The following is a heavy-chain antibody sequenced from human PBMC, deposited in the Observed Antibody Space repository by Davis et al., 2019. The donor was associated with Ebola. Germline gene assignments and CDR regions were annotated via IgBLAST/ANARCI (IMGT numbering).Heavy chain of an antibody. CDR3: ATADFWSGYSVHY. V-gene: IGHV3-48*03. Sequence: GESLKISCAASGFTFSNYEMNWVRQAPGKGLEWLSYISSSGYTIYHTDSVKGRFTISRDNAKNSLFLQMNSLRVEDTAVYYCATADFWSGYSVHYWGQGTLVTVSS. CDR1: GFTFSNYE. J-gene: IGHJ4*02. D-gene: IGHD3-3*01. CDR2: ISSSGYTI.